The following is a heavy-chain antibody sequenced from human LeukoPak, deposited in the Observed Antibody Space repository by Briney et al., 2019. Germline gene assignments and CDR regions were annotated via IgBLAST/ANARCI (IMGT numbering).Heavy chain of an antibody. V-gene: IGHV5-51*01. CDR2: IYPGDSDT. CDR1: GYSFTSNW. J-gene: IGHJ3*02. Sequence: PGESLKISCKGSGYSFTSNWIGWVRHMPGKGLEWMGIIYPGDSDTRYSPSFQGQVTISADKSISTAYLQCGSLKASDTAIYYCARLVSASFASGGHTYDAYDIWGQGTMVTVSP. CDR3: ARLVSASFASGGHTYDAYDI. D-gene: IGHD2-15*01.